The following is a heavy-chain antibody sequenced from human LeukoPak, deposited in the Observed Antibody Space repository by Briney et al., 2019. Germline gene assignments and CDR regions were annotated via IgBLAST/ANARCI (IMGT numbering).Heavy chain of an antibody. Sequence: SETLSLTCTVSGGSISSYYWSWIRQPPGKGLEWIGYIYYSGSTNYNPSLKSRVTISVDTSKNQFSLKLSSVTAADTAVYYCARVLASGYDLRWYFDLWGRGTLVTVSS. CDR1: GGSISSYY. V-gene: IGHV4-59*01. CDR2: IYYSGST. J-gene: IGHJ2*01. D-gene: IGHD5-12*01. CDR3: ARVLASGYDLRWYFDL.